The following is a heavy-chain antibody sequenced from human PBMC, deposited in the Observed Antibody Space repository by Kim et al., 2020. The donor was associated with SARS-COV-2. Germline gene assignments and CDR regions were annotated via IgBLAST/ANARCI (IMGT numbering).Heavy chain of an antibody. CDR3: ARDEYGSGSLISWFDP. Sequence: GGSLRLSCAASGFTFSSYSMNWVRQAPGKGLEWVSSISSSSSYIYYADSVKGRFTISRDNAKNSLYLQMNSLRAEDTAVYYCARDEYGSGSLISWFDPWGQGTLVTVSS. J-gene: IGHJ5*02. CDR2: ISSSSSYI. D-gene: IGHD3-10*01. V-gene: IGHV3-21*01. CDR1: GFTFSSYS.